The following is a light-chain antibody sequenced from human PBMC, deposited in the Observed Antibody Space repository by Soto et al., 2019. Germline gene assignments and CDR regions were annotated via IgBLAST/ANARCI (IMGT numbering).Light chain of an antibody. CDR1: QSISGW. V-gene: IGKV1-5*01. J-gene: IGKJ1*01. CDR3: QQYNTYSRT. Sequence: DIPMTQSPSTLPASAGDRVTTTCRASQSISGWLAWYQQKPGKAPILLIYDASRVESGVPSRFSGSGSRTEFTLTISSLQPDDFATYYCQQYNTYSRTFGQGAKV. CDR2: DAS.